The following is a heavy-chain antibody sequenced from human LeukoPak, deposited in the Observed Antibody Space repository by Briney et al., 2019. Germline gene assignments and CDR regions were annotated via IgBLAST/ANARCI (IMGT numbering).Heavy chain of an antibody. CDR1: GGSINSYY. D-gene: IGHD3-22*01. Sequence: SETLSLTCTVSGGSINSYYWSWIRQPPGKGLEWIGYIYYSGSTNYNPSLKSRVTISVDTSKNQFSLKLSSVTAADTAVYYCARDRDYYDSSSYYRNFYYYYMDVWGKGTTVTVSS. CDR2: IYYSGST. V-gene: IGHV4-59*12. CDR3: ARDRDYYDSSSYYRNFYYYYMDV. J-gene: IGHJ6*03.